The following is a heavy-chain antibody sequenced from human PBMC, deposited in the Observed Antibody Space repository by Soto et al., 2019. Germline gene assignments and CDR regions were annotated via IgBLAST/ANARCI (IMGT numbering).Heavy chain of an antibody. V-gene: IGHV3-23*01. CDR2: ISGSGGST. J-gene: IGHJ4*02. Sequence: PGGSLRLSCAASGFPFSSYAMSWVRQAPGKGLEWVSAISGSGGSTYYADSVKGRFTISRDNSKNTLYLQMNSLRAEDTAAYYCAKDPSGTYCSGGSCPRWGQGTLVTVSS. CDR3: AKDPSGTYCSGGSCPR. D-gene: IGHD2-15*01. CDR1: GFPFSSYA.